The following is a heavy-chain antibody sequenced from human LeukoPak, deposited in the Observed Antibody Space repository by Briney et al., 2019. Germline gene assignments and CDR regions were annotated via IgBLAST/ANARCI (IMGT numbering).Heavy chain of an antibody. Sequence: SVKVSCKASGGTFSSYAISWVRQAPGQGLEWMGGIIPIFGTANYAQKFQGRVTMTRDTSTSTVYMELSSLRSEDTAVYYCARGIEYSSSSDYYYYYMDVWGKGTTVTVSS. CDR3: ARGIEYSSSSDYYYYYMDV. J-gene: IGHJ6*03. CDR2: IIPIFGTA. CDR1: GGTFSSYA. V-gene: IGHV1-69*05. D-gene: IGHD6-6*01.